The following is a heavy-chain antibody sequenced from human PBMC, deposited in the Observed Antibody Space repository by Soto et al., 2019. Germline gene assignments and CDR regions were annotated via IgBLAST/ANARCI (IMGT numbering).Heavy chain of an antibody. Sequence: QVQLVKSGAEVKKPGASVKVSCKASGYTFSTYYMHWVRQAPGQAYEWMEIINPSGGSTTYAQKFQGRVTMTRDTSTTTVYMELSSLISEDTAVYYCARYDYNGYYFDYWGQGTLVTVS. V-gene: IGHV1-46*01. CDR3: ARYDYNGYYFDY. CDR2: INPSGGST. J-gene: IGHJ4*02. CDR1: GYTFSTYY. D-gene: IGHD4-4*01.